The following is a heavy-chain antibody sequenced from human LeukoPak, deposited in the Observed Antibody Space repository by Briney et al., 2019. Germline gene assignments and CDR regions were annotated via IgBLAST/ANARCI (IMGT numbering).Heavy chain of an antibody. CDR2: ISGSGKNI. CDR3: ASLYDVYYYGSGSYNWFDP. J-gene: IGHJ5*02. V-gene: IGHV3-48*03. CDR1: GFTFSNYE. D-gene: IGHD3-10*01. Sequence: GGSLRLSCAASGFTFSNYEMNWVRQAPGKGLEWVSYISGSGKNIYYADSVKGRFTISRDNAKNSLYLQMNSLRAEDTAVYYCASLYDVYYYGSGSYNWFDPWGQGTLVTVSS.